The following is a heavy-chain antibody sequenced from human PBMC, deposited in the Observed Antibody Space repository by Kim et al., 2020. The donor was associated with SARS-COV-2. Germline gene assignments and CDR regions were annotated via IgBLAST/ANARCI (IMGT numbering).Heavy chain of an antibody. CDR1: GFTFSTYG. CDR3: ARARGGTSTWYGDK. D-gene: IGHD6-13*01. J-gene: IGHJ4*02. CDR2: IRFDGSKK. Sequence: GGSLRLSCAGSGFTFSTYGMHWVRQAPGKGLEWIGVIRFDGSKKYYADSVRGRFTLSRDDSKNTVYLQMNSLRVEDTALYFCARARGGTSTWYGDKWGQGTLVTVSS. V-gene: IGHV3-33*08.